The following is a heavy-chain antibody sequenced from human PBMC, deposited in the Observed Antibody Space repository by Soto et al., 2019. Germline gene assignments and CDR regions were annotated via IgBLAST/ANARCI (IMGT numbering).Heavy chain of an antibody. CDR2: ISVSDAFI. CDR3: TRETVAGITGLDY. D-gene: IGHD1-20*01. J-gene: IGHJ4*02. Sequence: GSLKLSCAASGXNLGAFSVNWVRQAPGKGLEWVSGISVSDAFIYYADSVRGRFSISRDASENILYLQMNRLRVDDTDLYYCTRETVAGITGLDYWGPGTLGTVS. V-gene: IGHV3-23*01. CDR1: GXNLGAFS.